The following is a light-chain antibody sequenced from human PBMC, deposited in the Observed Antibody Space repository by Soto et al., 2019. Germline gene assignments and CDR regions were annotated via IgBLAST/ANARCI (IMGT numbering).Light chain of an antibody. J-gene: IGKJ2*01. Sequence: DIQMTQSPSTLSASVGDRVTITCRASQSIRSWLAWYQQKLGEGPQLLIYDASSLESGVPSRFSGSGSGTEFTLTISSLQPDDFASYYCQQYTDYLYTFGQGTKVDIK. CDR2: DAS. CDR3: QQYTDYLYT. V-gene: IGKV1-5*01. CDR1: QSIRSW.